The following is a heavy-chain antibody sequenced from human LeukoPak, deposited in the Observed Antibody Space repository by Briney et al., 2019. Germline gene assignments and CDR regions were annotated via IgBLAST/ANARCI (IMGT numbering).Heavy chain of an antibody. CDR3: ARGVKYYDILTGRPDWFDP. J-gene: IGHJ5*02. CDR1: GFTFSSYS. D-gene: IGHD3-9*01. Sequence: PGVPLRLSCAASGFTFSSYSMNWVRHAPGKGLEWVSSISSSSSYIYYADSVKGRFTISRDNAKNSLYLQMNSLRAEDTAVYYCARGVKYYDILTGRPDWFDPWGQGTLVTVSS. V-gene: IGHV3-21*01. CDR2: ISSSSSYI.